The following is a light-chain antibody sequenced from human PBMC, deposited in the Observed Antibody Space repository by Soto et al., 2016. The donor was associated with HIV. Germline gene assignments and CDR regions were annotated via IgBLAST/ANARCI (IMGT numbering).Light chain of an antibody. CDR2: ATS. J-gene: IGKJ3*01. V-gene: IGKV1-27*01. CDR3: QNYDSALRIFT. Sequence: DIQLTQSPSFLSASVGDRVTITCRASQGITSYLAWYQQKPGKAPKLLIYATSTLQSGVPSRFSGSGSGTDFTLTINSLQPEDVATYYCQNYDSALRIFTFG. CDR1: QGITSY.